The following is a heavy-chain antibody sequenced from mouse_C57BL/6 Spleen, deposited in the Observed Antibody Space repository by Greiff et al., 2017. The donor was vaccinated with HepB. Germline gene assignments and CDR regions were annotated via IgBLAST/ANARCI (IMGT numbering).Heavy chain of an antibody. CDR3: ARPITTVVPDYYAMDY. CDR2: IWSGGST. D-gene: IGHD1-1*01. CDR1: GFSLTSYG. V-gene: IGHV2-2*01. J-gene: IGHJ4*01. Sequence: QVQLQQSGPGLVQPSQSLSITCTVSGFSLTSYGLHWVRQSPGKGLEWLGVIWSGGSTDYNAAFISRLSISKDNSKSQVFFKMNSLQADDTAIYYCARPITTVVPDYYAMDYWGQGTSVTVSS.